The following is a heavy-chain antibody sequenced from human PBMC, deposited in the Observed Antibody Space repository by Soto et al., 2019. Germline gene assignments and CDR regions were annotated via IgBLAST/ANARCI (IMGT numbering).Heavy chain of an antibody. Sequence: EVQLLESGGGLVQPGGSLRLSRAASGFTISTFAMTWVRQAPGKGLECVSGVTGSGGQIHYADSVKGRFTISKDNSKNTLYLQMSNLREEDTALYYCAKDAVYKDGLWLMDSWGQGTLVTVSS. CDR2: VTGSGGQI. CDR3: AKDAVYKDGLWLMDS. D-gene: IGHD2-21*01. CDR1: GFTISTFA. J-gene: IGHJ5*02. V-gene: IGHV3-23*01.